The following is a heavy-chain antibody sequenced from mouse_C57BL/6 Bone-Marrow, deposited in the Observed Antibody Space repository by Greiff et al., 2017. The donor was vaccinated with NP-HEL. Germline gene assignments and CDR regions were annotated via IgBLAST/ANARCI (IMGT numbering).Heavy chain of an antibody. Sequence: EAGGGLVQPKGSLKLSCAASGFSFNTYAMNWVRQAPGKGLEWVARIRSKSNNYATYYADSVKDRFTISRDDSESMLYLQMNNLKTEDTAMYYCVRNGGLLRRGAMDYWGQGTSVTVSS. CDR2: IRSKSNNYAT. D-gene: IGHD2-3*01. CDR1: GFSFNTYA. J-gene: IGHJ4*01. CDR3: VRNGGLLRRGAMDY. V-gene: IGHV10-1*01.